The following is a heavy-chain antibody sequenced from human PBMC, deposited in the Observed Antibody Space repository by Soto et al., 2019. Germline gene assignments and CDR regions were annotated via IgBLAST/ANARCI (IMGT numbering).Heavy chain of an antibody. J-gene: IGHJ5*02. V-gene: IGHV4-59*11. CDR1: GASITGHY. D-gene: IGHD2-8*01. CDR3: VRGNGWFDP. Sequence: QVQLQESGPGLVKPSETLSLTCAVSGASITGHYWTWVRQPPGKGLEWIGNVFHTGNTNYNASLQSRLSMSEDTSSSQISLKLTSMTAADTAMYYCVRGNGWFDPWGQGVLVTVSS. CDR2: VFHTGNT.